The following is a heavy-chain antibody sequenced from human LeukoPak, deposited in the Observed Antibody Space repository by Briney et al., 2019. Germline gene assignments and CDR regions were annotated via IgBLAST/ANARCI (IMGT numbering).Heavy chain of an antibody. Sequence: ASVKLFCKAFGYTFTTYDINWVRQAPGQGLEWMGWVNPDSGHTGYAQKFQGRVTNTRNTSIRTAYMELGSLTSDDTAVYYCGRRYGDAFELWGQGTLVTVSS. CDR1: GYTFTTYD. CDR2: VNPDSGHT. J-gene: IGHJ3*01. V-gene: IGHV1-8*03. CDR3: GRRYGDAFEL. D-gene: IGHD5-18*01.